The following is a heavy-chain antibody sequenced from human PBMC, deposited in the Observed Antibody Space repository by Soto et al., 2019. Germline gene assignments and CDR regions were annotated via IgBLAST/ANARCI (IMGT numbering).Heavy chain of an antibody. D-gene: IGHD1-1*01. V-gene: IGHV5-51*01. Sequence: LTISCKGSEYSVTNYWIGWVRQMPGKGLEWMGIIYPGDSDTTYSPSFQGQVTISADKSISTAYLQWSSLKASDTAMYYCARHGGHLQMAAFYYYYGMDVWGQGTTVTV. J-gene: IGHJ6*02. CDR3: ARHGGHLQMAAFYYYYGMDV. CDR1: EYSVTNYW. CDR2: IYPGDSDT.